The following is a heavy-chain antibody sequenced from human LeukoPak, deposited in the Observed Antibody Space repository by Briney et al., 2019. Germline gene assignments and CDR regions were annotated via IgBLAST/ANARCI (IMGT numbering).Heavy chain of an antibody. CDR2: IGAAGAHT. Sequence: PEGYLRLSCAASGFRFSYHDMHWVRQAPGKGLEFVSSIGAAGAHTFYADSVKGRFTISRDNFQSTMYLQMDGLRPEDSAVYYCARELGGTKTGGFDIWGQGTVVTVSS. D-gene: IGHD1-14*01. V-gene: IGHV3-64*02. J-gene: IGHJ3*02. CDR1: GFRFSYHD. CDR3: ARELGGTKTGGFDI.